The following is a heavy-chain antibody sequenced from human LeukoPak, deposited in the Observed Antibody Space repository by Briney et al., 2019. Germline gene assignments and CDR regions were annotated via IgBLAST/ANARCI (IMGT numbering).Heavy chain of an antibody. D-gene: IGHD3-16*01. CDR1: GFTFSSYA. CDR3: ARDGPSLWEVNWFDP. CDR2: ISGSGGST. V-gene: IGHV3-23*01. Sequence: PGGSLRLSCAASGFTFSSYAMSWVRQAPGKGLEWVSAISGSGGSTYYADSVKGRFTISRDNAKNSLYLQMNSLRAEDTAVYYCARDGPSLWEVNWFDPWGQGTLVTVSS. J-gene: IGHJ5*02.